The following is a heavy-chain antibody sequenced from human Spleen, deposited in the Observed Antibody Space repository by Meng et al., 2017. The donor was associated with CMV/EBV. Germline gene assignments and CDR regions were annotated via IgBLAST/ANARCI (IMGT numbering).Heavy chain of an antibody. CDR1: GGSFSGYY. J-gene: IGHJ6*02. V-gene: IGHV4-59*01. Sequence: SETLSLTCDVYGGSFSGYYWSWIRQPPGKGLEWIGYIYYSGSTNYNPSLKSRVTISVDTSKNQFSLKLSSVTAADTAVYYCARVPGVHCSSTSCLYYYGMDVWGQGTTVTVSS. D-gene: IGHD2-2*01. CDR3: ARVPGVHCSSTSCLYYYGMDV. CDR2: IYYSGST.